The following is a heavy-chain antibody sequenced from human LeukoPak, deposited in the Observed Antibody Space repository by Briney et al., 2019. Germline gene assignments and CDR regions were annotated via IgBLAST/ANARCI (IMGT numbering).Heavy chain of an antibody. CDR2: TKQDGSEK. CDR1: GFTFSSYW. V-gene: IGHV3-7*04. Sequence: PSGGSLRLSCAASGFTFSSYWMSWVRQAPGKGLEWVANTKQDGSEKYYVDSVKGRFTISRDNAKNSLYLQMNSLRAEDTAVYYCARDPPPSTTPWVDWGQGTPVTVSS. J-gene: IGHJ4*02. D-gene: IGHD4-17*01. CDR3: ARDPPPSTTPWVD.